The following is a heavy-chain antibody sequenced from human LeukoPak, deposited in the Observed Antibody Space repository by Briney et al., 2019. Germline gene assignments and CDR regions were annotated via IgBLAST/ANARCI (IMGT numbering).Heavy chain of an antibody. Sequence: GGSLRLSCAASGFTFSNYAMNWVRQAPGKGLEWVSTISGSGGSTYYADSVKGWFTISRDNSKNTLYLQMNSLRAEDTAVYYCAKDPQSIVVVPFAIWGQGTMVIVSS. J-gene: IGHJ3*02. V-gene: IGHV3-23*01. CDR2: ISGSGGST. D-gene: IGHD2-2*01. CDR1: GFTFSNYA. CDR3: AKDPQSIVVVPFAI.